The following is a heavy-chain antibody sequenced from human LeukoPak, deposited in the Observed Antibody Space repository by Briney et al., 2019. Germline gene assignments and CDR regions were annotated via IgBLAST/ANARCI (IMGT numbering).Heavy chain of an antibody. Sequence: AAVKVSCKASGYTFTRYRMHWVRQAPGQGLEWMGVINPSAGSTRYAQKFQGRVTMPRDMYTRTVYMELSRLRSEDTAIYYCARGIHIRYYYDSSGFDYWGQGTLVTVSS. V-gene: IGHV1-46*01. CDR2: INPSAGST. CDR3: ARGIHIRYYYDSSGFDY. D-gene: IGHD3-22*01. J-gene: IGHJ4*02. CDR1: GYTFTRYR.